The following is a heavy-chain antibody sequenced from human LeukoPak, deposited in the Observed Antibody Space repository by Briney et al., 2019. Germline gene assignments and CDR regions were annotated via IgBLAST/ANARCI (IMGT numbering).Heavy chain of an antibody. J-gene: IGHJ5*02. Sequence: PSETLSLTCTVSGGSISSYYWSWIRQPPGKGLEWIGYIYYSGSTNYNPSLKSRVTISVDTSKNQFSLKLISVTAADTAVYYCARDSSGSGNWFDPWGQGTLVTVSS. CDR2: IYYSGST. V-gene: IGHV4-59*12. D-gene: IGHD6-19*01. CDR3: ARDSSGSGNWFDP. CDR1: GGSISSYY.